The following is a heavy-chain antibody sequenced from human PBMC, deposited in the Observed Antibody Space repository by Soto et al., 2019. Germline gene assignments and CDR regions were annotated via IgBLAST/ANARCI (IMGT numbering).Heavy chain of an antibody. J-gene: IGHJ2*01. Sequence: QVQLQQSGPGLVKPSQTLSLTCAISGDSVSSNSAAWNWIRQSPSRGLEWLGRTYYRSKWYNDSAVSVTSRITINPDTSPNQFSLQLNSVTPEDTAVYYCARGPTNYLAEAGSFDLWGSGTLVAVSS. D-gene: IGHD6-13*01. CDR1: GDSVSSNSAA. V-gene: IGHV6-1*01. CDR2: TYYRSKWYN. CDR3: ARGPTNYLAEAGSFDL.